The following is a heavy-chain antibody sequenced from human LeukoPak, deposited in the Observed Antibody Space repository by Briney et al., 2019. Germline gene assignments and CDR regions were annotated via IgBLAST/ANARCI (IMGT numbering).Heavy chain of an antibody. CDR3: ASAYTYVRLGDH. J-gene: IGHJ4*02. D-gene: IGHD3-16*01. CDR2: TNLHGNAL. CDR1: GLSFSNYW. V-gene: IGHV3-74*01. Sequence: PGGSLRLSCEVSGLSFSNYWMHWVRHAPGKGRVWVARTNLHGNALDYADSVKGRFIISRDNAKNTLFLQMNSLRVEDTAVYYCASAYTYVRLGDHWGQGTLVTVSS.